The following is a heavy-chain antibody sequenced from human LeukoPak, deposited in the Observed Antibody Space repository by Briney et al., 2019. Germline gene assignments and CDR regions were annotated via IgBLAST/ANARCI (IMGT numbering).Heavy chain of an antibody. V-gene: IGHV4-38-2*01. CDR1: GFTFSSYV. D-gene: IGHD6-13*01. CDR2: IYYSGST. J-gene: IGHJ3*02. CDR3: ARRDTSRDAFDI. Sequence: GSLRLSCAGSGFTFSSYVMSWVRQAPGKGLEWIGSIYYSGSTYYNPSLKSRVTISVDTSKNQFSLKLSSVTAADTAVYYCARRDTSRDAFDIWGQGTMVTVSS.